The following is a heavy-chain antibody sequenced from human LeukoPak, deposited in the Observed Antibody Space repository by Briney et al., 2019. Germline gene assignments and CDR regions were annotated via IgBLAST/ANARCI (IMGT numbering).Heavy chain of an antibody. V-gene: IGHV3-23*01. D-gene: IGHD3-9*01. CDR3: ARVKSWGDMRDYYFDY. Sequence: GGSLRLSCAVSGFTFSSYAMSWVRQAPGKGLEWVSGISPSGGITYYTDSVKGRFTISRDNSKNTQSLQMNSLRAEDTAVYYCARVKSWGDMRDYYFDYWGQGTLVTVSS. J-gene: IGHJ4*02. CDR2: ISPSGGIT. CDR1: GFTFSSYA.